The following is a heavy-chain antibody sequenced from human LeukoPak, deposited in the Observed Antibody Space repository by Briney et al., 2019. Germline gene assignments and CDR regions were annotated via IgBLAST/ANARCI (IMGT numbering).Heavy chain of an antibody. V-gene: IGHV3-23*01. J-gene: IGHJ4*02. D-gene: IGHD3-22*01. CDR2: ISGSGGST. Sequence: GGSLRLSCAASGFTFSSYAMSWVRQAPGKGLEWVSAISGSGGSTYYADSVKGRFTISRDNSKNTLYLQMNSLRAEDTAVYYCAKADRLYYYVSSAYFDYWGQGTLVTVSS. CDR3: AKADRLYYYVSSAYFDY. CDR1: GFTFSSYA.